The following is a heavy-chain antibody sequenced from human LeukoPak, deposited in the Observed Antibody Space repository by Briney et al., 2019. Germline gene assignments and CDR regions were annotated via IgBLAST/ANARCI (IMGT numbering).Heavy chain of an antibody. CDR3: AKFRARGAFDI. Sequence: PGGSLRLSCVASGFTFSTSDMGWVRPAPGKGLEWVSSISGSGGTTFYADSVKGRFTISRDNSKNTLYLQMNSLSPADTAVYYCAKFRARGAFDIWGQGTMVTVSS. J-gene: IGHJ3*02. CDR1: GFTFSTSD. V-gene: IGHV3-23*01. CDR2: ISGSGGTT.